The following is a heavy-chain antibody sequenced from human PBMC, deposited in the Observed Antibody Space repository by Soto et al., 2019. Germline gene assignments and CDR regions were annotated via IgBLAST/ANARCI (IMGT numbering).Heavy chain of an antibody. D-gene: IGHD2-15*01. CDR2: IGGNGDST. V-gene: IGHV3-23*01. J-gene: IGHJ4*02. CDR3: AKSQSRYCGGGNCYSDTSVPSAFSYGFHS. Sequence: EVQLLESGGGLVQPGGSLRLSCAASGFTFSSYAMSWVRQAPGTGLEWVSAIGGNGDSTYYADSVKGRFTISRDNSKNTLYLQMNSLRAEDTAVYYCAKSQSRYCGGGNCYSDTSVPSAFSYGFHSWGQGTLVTVSS. CDR1: GFTFSSYA.